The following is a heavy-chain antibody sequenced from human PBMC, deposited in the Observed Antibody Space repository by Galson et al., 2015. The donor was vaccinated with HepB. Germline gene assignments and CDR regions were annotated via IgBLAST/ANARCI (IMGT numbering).Heavy chain of an antibody. V-gene: IGHV1-69*10. D-gene: IGHD3-16*01. Sequence: SVKVSCKASGGTFSSYAISWVRQAPGQGLEWMGGIIPILGIANYAQKFQGRVTITADKSTSTAYMELSSLRSEDTAVYYCARDPIDGGAEPYAFDIWGQGTMVTVSS. CDR2: IIPILGIA. CDR1: GGTFSSYA. J-gene: IGHJ3*02. CDR3: ARDPIDGGAEPYAFDI.